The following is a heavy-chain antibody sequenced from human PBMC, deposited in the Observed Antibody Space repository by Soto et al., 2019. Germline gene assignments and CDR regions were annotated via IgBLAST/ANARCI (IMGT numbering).Heavy chain of an antibody. CDR2: SYYSGST. CDR1: GGSDSSGSYY. V-gene: IGHV4-61*01. Sequence: KTPETLSLTCTVSGGSDSSGSYYWSWIRQPPGKGLEWIGYSYYSGSTNYNPSLKSRVTISVDTTKNQFSLKLSSVTAADTAVYYCARDISGLRYFDWLSSSPKEREHNWFDPWGQGTLVTVSS. CDR3: ARDISGLRYFDWLSSSPKEREHNWFDP. D-gene: IGHD3-9*01. J-gene: IGHJ5*02.